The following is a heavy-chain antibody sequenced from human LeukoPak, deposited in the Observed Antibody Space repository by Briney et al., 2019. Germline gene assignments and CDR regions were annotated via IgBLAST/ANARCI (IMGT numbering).Heavy chain of an antibody. CDR1: GGSFSSGSYY. V-gene: IGHV4-61*01. Sequence: SETLSLTCTVSGGSFSSGSYYWSWIRQPPGRGLEWIGYIYYSGSTNYNPSLKSRVTISVDTSKNQFSLKLSSVTAADTAVYYCARGGRFMITFGGHWFDPWGQGTLVTVSS. D-gene: IGHD3-16*01. J-gene: IGHJ5*02. CDR2: IYYSGST. CDR3: ARGGRFMITFGGHWFDP.